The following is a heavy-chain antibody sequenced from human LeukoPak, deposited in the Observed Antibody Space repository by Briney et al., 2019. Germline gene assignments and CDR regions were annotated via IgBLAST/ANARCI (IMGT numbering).Heavy chain of an antibody. Sequence: GGSLRLSCAASGFTFSSYDVKWVRQAPGKGLEWVSFISSSGSTINYADSVNGRFTISRDNAKNSLYLQMNSLRAEDTAVYYCARDRGDFWSGWTPYYYYGMDVWGQGTTVTVSS. CDR1: GFTFSSYD. V-gene: IGHV3-48*03. CDR3: ARDRGDFWSGWTPYYYYGMDV. D-gene: IGHD3-3*01. J-gene: IGHJ6*02. CDR2: ISSSGSTI.